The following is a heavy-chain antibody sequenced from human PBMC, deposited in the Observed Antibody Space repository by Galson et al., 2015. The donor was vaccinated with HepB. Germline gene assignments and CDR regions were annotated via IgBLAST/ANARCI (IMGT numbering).Heavy chain of an antibody. CDR2: IYTSGST. CDR3: ATRGQLGYCSSTSCVNFDY. D-gene: IGHD2-2*01. J-gene: IGHJ4*02. CDR1: GGSISSYY. Sequence: ETLSLPCPVSGGSISSYYWSWIRQPAGKGLEWIGRIYTSGSTNYNPSLKSRVTMSVDTSKNQFSLKLSSVTAADTAVYYCATRGQLGYCSSTSCVNFDYWGQGTLVTVSS. V-gene: IGHV4-4*07.